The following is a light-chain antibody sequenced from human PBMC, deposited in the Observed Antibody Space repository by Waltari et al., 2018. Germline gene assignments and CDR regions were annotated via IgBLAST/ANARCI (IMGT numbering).Light chain of an antibody. CDR1: SLRSYY. CDR2: DTN. Sequence: SSELTQDPAVSVAMGQTVRITCQGDSLRSYYASWYQQRPGQAPILVIYDTNNRPSGVPDRFSGSSSHNTGSLTITGAQAEDEASYYCHSRDASGVAGSFGGGTKLTVL. J-gene: IGLJ2*01. V-gene: IGLV3-19*01. CDR3: HSRDASGVAGS.